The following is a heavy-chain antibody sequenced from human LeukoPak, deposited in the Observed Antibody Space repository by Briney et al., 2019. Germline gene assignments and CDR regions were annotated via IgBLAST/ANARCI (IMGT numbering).Heavy chain of an antibody. CDR1: GGSFSGYY. Sequence: SETLSLTCAVYGGSFSGYYWSWIRQPPGKGLEWIGEINHSGSTNYNPSLKSRVTISVDTSKNQFSLKLSSVTAADTAVYYCASFRRGSWYYRGQGTLVTVSS. CDR3: ASFRRGSWYY. D-gene: IGHD6-13*01. CDR2: INHSGST. V-gene: IGHV4-34*01. J-gene: IGHJ4*02.